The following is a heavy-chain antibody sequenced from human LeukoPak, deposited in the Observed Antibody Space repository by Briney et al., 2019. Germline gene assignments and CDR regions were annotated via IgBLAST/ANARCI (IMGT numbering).Heavy chain of an antibody. D-gene: IGHD3-10*01. CDR1: GITFSTYN. CDR2: ITGSSSHT. V-gene: IGHV3-21*01. Sequence: GGSLRLSCAASGITFSTYNMNWVRQAPGKGLEWVSSITGSSSHTSYADSVRGRFSISRDNAKNSLYLQMDSLRAEDTAVYYCATSEGFMVRGVVIHFDYWGQGALVTVSS. CDR3: ATSEGFMVRGVVIHFDY. J-gene: IGHJ4*02.